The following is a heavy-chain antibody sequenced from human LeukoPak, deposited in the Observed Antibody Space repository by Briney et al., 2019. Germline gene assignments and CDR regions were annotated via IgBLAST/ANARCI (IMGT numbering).Heavy chain of an antibody. CDR1: GFTFSSYE. CDR3: ARDFNTVRGAYDY. Sequence: PGGSLRLSCAASGFTFSSYEMNWVRQAPGKGLEWVSYISSSSSTIYYADSVKGRFTISRDNAKNSLYLQMNSLRAEDTAVYYCARDFNTVRGAYDYWGQGTLVTVSS. CDR2: ISSSSSTI. V-gene: IGHV3-48*03. J-gene: IGHJ4*02. D-gene: IGHD3-10*01.